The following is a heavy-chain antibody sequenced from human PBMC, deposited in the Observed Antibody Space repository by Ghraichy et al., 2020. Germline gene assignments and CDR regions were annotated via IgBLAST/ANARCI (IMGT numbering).Heavy chain of an antibody. CDR3: ARDRVLQGIGEVDV. CDR1: GFTFSRRA. Sequence: GGSLRLSCTVSGFTFSRRAMHWVRQAPGKGLEWVAVISYDGSNKYYADSVKGRFTISRDNTKSTLYLQMNSLRPEDTAVYYCARDRVLQGIGEVDVWGQGTMVTVSS. D-gene: IGHD3-10*01. V-gene: IGHV3-30-3*01. CDR2: ISYDGSNK. J-gene: IGHJ3*01.